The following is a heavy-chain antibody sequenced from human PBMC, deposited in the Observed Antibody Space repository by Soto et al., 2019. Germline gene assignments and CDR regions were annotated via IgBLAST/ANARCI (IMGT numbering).Heavy chain of an antibody. V-gene: IGHV4-38-2*01. CDR1: GYSISSGYY. CDR3: AMGYCSGGSCYLTENWFDP. CDR2: IYHSGCT. Sequence: SETLSLTCAVSGYSISSGYYWGWIRQPPGKGLAWMGSIYHSGCTYYNPALKSRVTISVDTSKNQFSLKLSSVTAADTAVYYCAMGYCSGGSCYLTENWFDPWGQGTLVTVSS. J-gene: IGHJ5*02. D-gene: IGHD2-15*01.